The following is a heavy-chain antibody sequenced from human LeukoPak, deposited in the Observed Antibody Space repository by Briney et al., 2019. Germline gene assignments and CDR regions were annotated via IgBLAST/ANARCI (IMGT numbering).Heavy chain of an antibody. CDR1: GYTFTSYG. J-gene: IGHJ4*02. Sequence: ASVKVSCRASGYTFTSYGISWVRQAPGQGLEWMGWISAYNGNTNYAQKLQGRVTMTTDTSTSTAHMELRSLRSDDTAVYYCARVVPAYYFDYWGQGTLVTVSS. V-gene: IGHV1-18*04. D-gene: IGHD2-2*01. CDR2: ISAYNGNT. CDR3: ARVVPAYYFDY.